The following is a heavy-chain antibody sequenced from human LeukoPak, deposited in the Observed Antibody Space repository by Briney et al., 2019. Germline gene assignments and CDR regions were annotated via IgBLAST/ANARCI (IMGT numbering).Heavy chain of an antibody. V-gene: IGHV4-39*07. D-gene: IGHD5-18*01. CDR2: IYYSGST. Sequence: SETLSLTCTVSGGSISSSSYYWGWIRQPPGKGLEWIGSIYYSGSTYYNPSLKSRITISVDTSKNQFSLKLSSVTAADTAVYYCARDWPNPWSYGIYYYYGMDVWGQGTTVTVSS. CDR1: GGSISSSSYY. J-gene: IGHJ6*02. CDR3: ARDWPNPWSYGIYYYYGMDV.